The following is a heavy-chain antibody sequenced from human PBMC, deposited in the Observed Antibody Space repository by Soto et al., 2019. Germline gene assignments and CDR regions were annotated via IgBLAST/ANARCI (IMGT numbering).Heavy chain of an antibody. CDR1: GYAFSSYW. V-gene: IGHV5-51*01. Sequence: LGESLKISCQGSGYAFSSYWIAWVRQMPGKGLEWMGIIYPGDSDTRYSPSFQGQVTISVDKSITTAYPQWSSLKASDTAMYYCARGYCTATICDPWFDPWGQGTLVTVSS. CDR3: ARGYCTATICDPWFDP. CDR2: IYPGDSDT. J-gene: IGHJ5*02. D-gene: IGHD2-8*02.